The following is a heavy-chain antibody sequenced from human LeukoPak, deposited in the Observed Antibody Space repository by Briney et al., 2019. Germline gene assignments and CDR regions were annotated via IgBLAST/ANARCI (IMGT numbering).Heavy chain of an antibody. D-gene: IGHD3-22*01. V-gene: IGHV3-23*01. Sequence: GGSLRLSCAASGFTFSSYGMTWVRQAPGKGLEWVSSIVGSGGSTYYADSVKGRFTVSRDNSKNTLYLQTHSLRAEDTAVYYCATGMENYDSSGYYSYFQHWGQGTLVTVSS. J-gene: IGHJ1*01. CDR3: ATGMENYDSSGYYSYFQH. CDR1: GFTFSSYG. CDR2: IVGSGGST.